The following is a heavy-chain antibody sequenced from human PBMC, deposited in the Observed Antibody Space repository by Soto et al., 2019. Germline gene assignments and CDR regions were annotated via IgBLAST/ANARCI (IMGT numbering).Heavy chain of an antibody. D-gene: IGHD3-10*01. J-gene: IGHJ4*02. CDR2: VRGDFVTT. CDR1: GFTFSDHA. CDR3: VKEGKRGVEDFDF. V-gene: IGHV3-23*01. Sequence: GGSLRLSCATSGFTFSDHAMHWVRQAPGEGLEWVSGVRGDFVTTPYADSVKGRFAISRDNSKNTLYLQMNSLRAEDTAIYYCVKEGKRGVEDFDFWGQGTLVTVSS.